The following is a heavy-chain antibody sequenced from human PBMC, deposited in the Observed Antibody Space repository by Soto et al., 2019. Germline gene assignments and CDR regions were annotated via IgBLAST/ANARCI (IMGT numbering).Heavy chain of an antibody. V-gene: IGHV1-69*02. CDR3: ARSLALCTGSGCRDY. Sequence: QVQLLQSGTEVKKPGSSAKVSCRASGGNFNTYTISWVRQAPGQGLEWLGRIIPILDIASYAQKFQGRVNITPDKSTNTAYMELSTLRSEDTAVYFCARSLALCTGSGCRDYWGQGTLVSVSP. D-gene: IGHD2-8*02. J-gene: IGHJ4*02. CDR1: GGNFNTYT. CDR2: IIPILDIA.